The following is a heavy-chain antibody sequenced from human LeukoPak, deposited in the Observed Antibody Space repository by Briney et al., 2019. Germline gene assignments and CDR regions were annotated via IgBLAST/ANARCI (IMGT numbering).Heavy chain of an antibody. CDR3: ARDCSNLMCYYYYYYMDV. J-gene: IGHJ6*03. V-gene: IGHV1-18*01. Sequence: ASVKVSCKASGYTFTSYGISWVLQAPGQGLEWMGWISAYNGNTNYAQKLQGRVTMTTDTSTSTAYMELRSLRSDDTAVYYCARDCSNLMCYYYYYYMDVWGKGTTVTVSS. CDR2: ISAYNGNT. D-gene: IGHD2-2*01. CDR1: GYTFTSYG.